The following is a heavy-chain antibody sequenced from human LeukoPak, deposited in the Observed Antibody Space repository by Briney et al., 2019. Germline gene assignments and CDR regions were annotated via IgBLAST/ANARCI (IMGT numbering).Heavy chain of an antibody. J-gene: IGHJ4*02. CDR1: GFTFSDYY. CDR2: ISSSGTTI. V-gene: IGHV3-11*01. Sequence: GGSLRLSCAASGFTFSDYYMSWIRQAPGKGLEWVSYISSSGTTIYYADSVKGRFTISRDNAKDSLYLQMNSLRAEDTAMYYCARGRLTTVYYFDYWGQGTLITVSS. CDR3: ARGRLTTVYYFDY. D-gene: IGHD1-1*01.